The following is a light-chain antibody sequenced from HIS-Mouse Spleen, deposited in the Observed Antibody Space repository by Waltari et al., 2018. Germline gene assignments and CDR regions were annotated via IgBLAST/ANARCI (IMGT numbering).Light chain of an antibody. V-gene: IGLV2-14*01. J-gene: IGLJ1*01. CDR3: SSYTSSSTLV. CDR1: SSDVGGYNY. CDR2: EVS. Sequence: QSALTQPASVSGSPGQSITISCTGTSSDVGGYNYVPWYQQHPGKAPKLMIYEVSNRPSGGSNRCSGSKTGNTASLTISGLQAEDEADYYCSSYTSSSTLVFGTGTKVTVL.